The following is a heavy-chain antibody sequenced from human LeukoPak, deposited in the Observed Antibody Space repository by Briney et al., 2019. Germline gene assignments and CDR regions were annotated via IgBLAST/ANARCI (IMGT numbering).Heavy chain of an antibody. CDR2: ISAYNGNT. CDR3: ARDEFRGYCSSTSCSPGRY. CDR1: GYTFTSYG. J-gene: IGHJ4*02. V-gene: IGHV1-18*01. Sequence: ASVKVSCKASGYTFTSYGISWVRQAPGQGLEWMGWISAYNGNTNYAQKLQGRVTMTRDTSISTAYMELSRLRSDDTAVYYCARDEFRGYCSSTSCSPGRYWGQGTLVTVSS. D-gene: IGHD2-2*01.